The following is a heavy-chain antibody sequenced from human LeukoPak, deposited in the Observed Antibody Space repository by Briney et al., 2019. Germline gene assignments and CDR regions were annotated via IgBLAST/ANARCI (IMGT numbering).Heavy chain of an antibody. CDR3: ARAVSSGWSYYYYMDV. J-gene: IGHJ6*03. Sequence: ASVKVSCKASGYTCTSYGISWVRQAPGQGLEWMGWISAYNGNTNYAQKLQGRVTMTRDTSTSTAYMELRSLRSDDTAVYYCARAVSSGWSYYYYMDVWGKGTTVTVSS. CDR2: ISAYNGNT. D-gene: IGHD6-19*01. CDR1: GYTCTSYG. V-gene: IGHV1-18*01.